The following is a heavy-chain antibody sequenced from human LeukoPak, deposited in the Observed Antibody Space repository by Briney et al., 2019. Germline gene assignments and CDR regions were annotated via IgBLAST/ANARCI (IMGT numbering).Heavy chain of an antibody. D-gene: IGHD3-22*01. J-gene: IGHJ4*02. CDR3: ARGVVDITRDSSYYFDY. CDR1: GFTFSSYG. V-gene: IGHV3-30*03. CDR2: ISYDGSNK. Sequence: GRSLRLSCAASGFTFSSYGMHWVRQAPGKGLEWVAVISYDGSNKYYADSVKGRFTISRDNSKNTLYLQMNSLRAEDTAVYYCARGVVDITRDSSYYFDYWGQGTLVTVSS.